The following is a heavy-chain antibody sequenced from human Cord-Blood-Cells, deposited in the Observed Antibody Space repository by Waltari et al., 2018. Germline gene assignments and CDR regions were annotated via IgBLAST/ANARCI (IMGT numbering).Heavy chain of an antibody. CDR3: ARLYYFDY. Sequence: QVQLQQWGAGLLKPSETLSLTCAVYGGSFSGYYWSWIRQPPGKGLEWIGEINHSGSTNYNPSLKSQVTISVDTSKNQFSLKLSSVTAADTAVYYCARLYYFDYWGQGTLVTVSS. V-gene: IGHV4-34*01. CDR1: GGSFSGYY. CDR2: INHSGST. J-gene: IGHJ4*02.